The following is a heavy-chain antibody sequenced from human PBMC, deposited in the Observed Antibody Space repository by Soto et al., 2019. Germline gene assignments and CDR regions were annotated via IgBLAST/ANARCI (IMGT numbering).Heavy chain of an antibody. CDR3: ARASFYYDILTGFYYGMDV. V-gene: IGHV1-18*01. CDR2: ISAYNGNT. CDR1: GYTFTSYG. Sequence: QVQLVQSGAEVKKPGASVKVSCKASGYTFTSYGISWVRQAPGQGLEWMGWISAYNGNTNYAQKLQGRVTMTTDTATSTASMELRGLRSDDTAVYYCARASFYYDILTGFYYGMDVWGQGTTVTVSS. D-gene: IGHD3-9*01. J-gene: IGHJ6*02.